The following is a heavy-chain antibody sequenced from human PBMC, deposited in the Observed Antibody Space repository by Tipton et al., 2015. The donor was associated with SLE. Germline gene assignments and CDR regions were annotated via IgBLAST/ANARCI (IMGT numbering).Heavy chain of an antibody. J-gene: IGHJ6*02. CDR2: INAGNGNT. CDR1: GYTFTSYA. D-gene: IGHD2-15*01. V-gene: IGHV1-3*01. Sequence: QLVQSGAEVKKPGASVKVSCKASGYTFTSYAMHWVRQAPGQRLEWIGWINAGNGNTKYSQEFQGRVTITRDTSASTAYMELSSLRSEDTAVYYCAREVVVVVEAYYYGMDVWGQGTTVTVSS. CDR3: AREVVVVVEAYYYGMDV.